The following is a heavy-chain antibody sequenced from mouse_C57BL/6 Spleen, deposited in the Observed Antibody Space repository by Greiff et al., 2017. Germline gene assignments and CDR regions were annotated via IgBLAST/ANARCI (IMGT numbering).Heavy chain of an antibody. V-gene: IGHV5-15*01. CDR1: GFTFSDYG. J-gene: IGHJ2*01. D-gene: IGHD2-3*01. CDR2: ISNLAYSI. Sequence: EVKLMESGGGLVQPGGSLKLSCAASGFTFSDYGMAWVRQAPRKGPEWVAFISNLAYSIYYADTVTGRFTISRENAKNTLYLEMSSLRSEDTAMYCCARQGDGPYFDVWGKGTTLTVSS. CDR3: ARQGDGPYFDV.